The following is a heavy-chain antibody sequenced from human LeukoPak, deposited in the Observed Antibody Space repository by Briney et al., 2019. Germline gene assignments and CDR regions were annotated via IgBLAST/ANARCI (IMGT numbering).Heavy chain of an antibody. CDR2: IIPIFGTA. D-gene: IGHD5-12*01. CDR3: ARDRVNSGYDSTGFDH. Sequence: SVKVSCKASGGTFSSYAISWVRQAPGQGLEWMGGIIPIFGTANYAQKFQGRVTITADEPTSTAYMELSSLRSEDTAVYYCARDRVNSGYDSTGFDHWGQGTLVTVSS. CDR1: GGTFSSYA. V-gene: IGHV1-69*13. J-gene: IGHJ4*02.